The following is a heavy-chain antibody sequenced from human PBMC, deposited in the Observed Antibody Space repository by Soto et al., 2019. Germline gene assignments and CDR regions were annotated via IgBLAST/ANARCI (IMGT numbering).Heavy chain of an antibody. Sequence: QLQLQESGSGLVKPSQTLSLTCAVSGGSISSGGYSWSWIRQPPGKGLEWIGYIYHSGSTYYNPSLKSRVTISVDRSKNQFSLKLSSVTAADTAVYYCARDRDYGDYAFQHWGQGTLVTVSS. CDR2: IYHSGST. D-gene: IGHD4-17*01. CDR1: GGSISSGGYS. CDR3: ARDRDYGDYAFQH. J-gene: IGHJ1*01. V-gene: IGHV4-30-2*01.